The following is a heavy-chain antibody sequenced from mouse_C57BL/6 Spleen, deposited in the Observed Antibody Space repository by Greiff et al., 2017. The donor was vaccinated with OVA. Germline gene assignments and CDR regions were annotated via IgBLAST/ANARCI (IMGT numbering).Heavy chain of an antibody. Sequence: VQLQQSGAELVRPGSSVKLSCKASGYTFTSYWMHWVKQRPIQGLEWIGNIDPSDSETHYNQKFKDKATLTVDKSSSTAYMQLSSLTSEDSAVYYCARWDYDGYYFDYWGQGTTLTVSS. J-gene: IGHJ2*01. CDR2: IDPSDSET. CDR1: GYTFTSYW. V-gene: IGHV1-52*01. CDR3: ARWDYDGYYFDY. D-gene: IGHD2-4*01.